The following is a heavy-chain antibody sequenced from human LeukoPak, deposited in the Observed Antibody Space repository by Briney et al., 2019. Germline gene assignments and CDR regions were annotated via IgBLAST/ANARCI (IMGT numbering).Heavy chain of an antibody. CDR3: ARDGPVAGIDY. V-gene: IGHV1-69*01. D-gene: IGHD6-19*01. CDR1: SGTFSSYA. J-gene: IGHJ4*02. CDR2: IIPIFGTA. Sequence: ASVKVSCKASSGTFSSYAISWVRQAPGQGLEWMGGIIPIFGTANYAQKFQGRVAITADESTSTAYMELSSLRSEDTGVYYCARDGPVAGIDYWGQGTLVTVSS.